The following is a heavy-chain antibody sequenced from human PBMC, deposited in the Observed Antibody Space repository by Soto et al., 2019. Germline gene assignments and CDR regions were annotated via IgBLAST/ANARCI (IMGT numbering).Heavy chain of an antibody. CDR3: ARSPWLRSSSLDVSGVDY. V-gene: IGHV5-51*01. CDR1: GYSFTSYW. CDR2: IYPGDSDT. J-gene: IGHJ4*02. D-gene: IGHD6-6*01. Sequence: GEALKISCEGSGYSFTSYWSGWVRQMPGKGLEWMGIIYPGDSDTRYSPSFQGQVTISADKSISTAYLQWSSLKASDTAMYYCARSPWLRSSSLDVSGVDYWGQGTLVTVSS.